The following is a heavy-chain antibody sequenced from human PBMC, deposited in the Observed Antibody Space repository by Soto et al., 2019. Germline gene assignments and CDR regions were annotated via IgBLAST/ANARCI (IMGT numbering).Heavy chain of an antibody. V-gene: IGHV3-23*01. CDR1: GFTFSSYA. D-gene: IGHD3-3*01. J-gene: IGHJ5*02. Sequence: EVQLLESGGGLVQPGGSLRLSCAASGFTFSSYAMSWVRQAPGKGLEWVSAMSGSGGSTYYADSVKGRFTISRDNSKNTLYLQMNSVRAEDTAVYYCAKDYDFWSGYYPNWFDPWGQGTLVTVSS. CDR3: AKDYDFWSGYYPNWFDP. CDR2: MSGSGGST.